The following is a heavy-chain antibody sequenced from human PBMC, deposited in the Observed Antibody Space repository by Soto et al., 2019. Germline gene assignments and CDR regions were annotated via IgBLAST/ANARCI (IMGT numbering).Heavy chain of an antibody. CDR3: AKDRKIVEWTGWFDP. D-gene: IGHD3-22*01. V-gene: IGHV3-23*01. Sequence: EVQLLESGGGLVQPGGSLRLSCAASGFTFSSYAMSWVRQAPGKGLEWVSAISGSGGSTYYADSVKGRFTISRDNSKNTLNLQMNSLRAEDTAVYYCAKDRKIVEWTGWFDPWGQGTLVTVSS. CDR1: GFTFSSYA. J-gene: IGHJ5*02. CDR2: ISGSGGST.